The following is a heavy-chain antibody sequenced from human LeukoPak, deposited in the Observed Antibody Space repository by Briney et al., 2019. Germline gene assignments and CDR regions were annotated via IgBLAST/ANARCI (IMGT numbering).Heavy chain of an antibody. V-gene: IGHV3-48*03. J-gene: IGHJ4*02. D-gene: IGHD5-24*01. Sequence: GGSPRLSCAASGFTFNSYEMNWVRQAPGKGLEWVSYISSSGYTIHYADSVKGRFTISRDNAKNSLYLQMNSLRAEDTAVYYCARGRDGYNMYHFDYWGQGTLVTVSS. CDR3: ARGRDGYNMYHFDY. CDR2: ISSSGYTI. CDR1: GFTFNSYE.